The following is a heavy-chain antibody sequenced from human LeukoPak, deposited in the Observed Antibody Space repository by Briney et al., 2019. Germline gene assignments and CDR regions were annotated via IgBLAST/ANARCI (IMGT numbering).Heavy chain of an antibody. CDR1: GFTFDDYG. Sequence: AGGSLRLSCAASGFTFDDYGMSWVRHAPGKGLEWVSGINWNGGSTGYADSLKGRFTISRDNAKNSLYLQMNSLRAEDTALYYCAIHQAGTTVTPYQFDYWGQGTLVTVSS. V-gene: IGHV3-20*04. CDR2: INWNGGST. CDR3: AIHQAGTTVTPYQFDY. J-gene: IGHJ4*02. D-gene: IGHD4-17*01.